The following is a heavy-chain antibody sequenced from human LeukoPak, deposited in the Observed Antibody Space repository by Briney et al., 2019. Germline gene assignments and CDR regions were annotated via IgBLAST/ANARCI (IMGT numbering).Heavy chain of an antibody. CDR2: ISGSGGST. Sequence: GGSLRLSCAASGFTFSSYAMSWVRQAPGKGLEGVSAISGSGGSTYYADSVKGRITISRDNSKNTLYLQMNSLRAEDTAVYYCAKSEYYGSGSYYIYWGQGTLVTVSS. CDR1: GFTFSSYA. CDR3: AKSEYYGSGSYYIY. V-gene: IGHV3-23*01. J-gene: IGHJ4*02. D-gene: IGHD3-10*01.